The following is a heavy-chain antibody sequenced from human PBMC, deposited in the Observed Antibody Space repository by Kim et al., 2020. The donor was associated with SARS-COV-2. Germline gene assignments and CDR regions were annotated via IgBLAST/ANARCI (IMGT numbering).Heavy chain of an antibody. D-gene: IGHD3-9*01. V-gene: IGHV3-15*01. J-gene: IGHJ4*02. Sequence: RFTISRDDSKNTLYLQMNSLKTEDTAVYYCTTVSYYDILTGYYSYYFDYWGQGTLVTVSS. CDR3: TTVSYYDILTGYYSYYFDY.